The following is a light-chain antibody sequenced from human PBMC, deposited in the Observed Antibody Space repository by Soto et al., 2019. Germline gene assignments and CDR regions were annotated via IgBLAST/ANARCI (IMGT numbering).Light chain of an antibody. J-gene: IGLJ2*01. V-gene: IGLV4-69*01. CDR2: LSSDGSH. Sequence: QPVLTQSPSASASRGASVKLTCTLSSGHSNYAIAWHQQQPEKGPRYLMKLSSDGSHTKGDEIPDRFSGSSSGAERYLTISSLQSEDEADYYCQTWGTGIHVLFGGGTKLTVL. CDR3: QTWGTGIHVL. CDR1: SGHSNYA.